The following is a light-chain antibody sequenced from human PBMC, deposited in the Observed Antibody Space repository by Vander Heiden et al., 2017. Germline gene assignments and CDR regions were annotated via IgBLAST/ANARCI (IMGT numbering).Light chain of an antibody. Sequence: EIVLTQSPGTTSFSPGVRATPSCRDSQSVSSSYLAWYQQKPGQAPRLLIYGASSRATGIPDRFSGSGSGTDFTLTISRLEPEDFAVYYCQQYGSSLMYTFGQGTKLEIK. CDR3: QQYGSSLMYT. CDR1: QSVSSSY. V-gene: IGKV3-20*01. J-gene: IGKJ2*01. CDR2: GAS.